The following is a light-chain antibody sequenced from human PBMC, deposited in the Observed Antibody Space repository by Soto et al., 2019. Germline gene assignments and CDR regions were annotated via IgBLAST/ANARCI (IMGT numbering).Light chain of an antibody. V-gene: IGKV3-20*01. Sequence: EIVLTQSPGTLSLSPGEKATLSCRASQSVSSSYLAWYQQKPGQAPRLLIYGTSTRATGIPDRFSGSGSGIDFTLTISGLEPEDFAVYYCQQYGNSPPYTFGQGTK. CDR3: QQYGNSPPYT. CDR2: GTS. J-gene: IGKJ2*01. CDR1: QSVSSSY.